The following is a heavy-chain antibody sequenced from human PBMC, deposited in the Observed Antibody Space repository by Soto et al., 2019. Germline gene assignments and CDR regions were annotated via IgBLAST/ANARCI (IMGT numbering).Heavy chain of an antibody. J-gene: IGHJ5*02. CDR3: ARDQSGIGYYVDWFDP. CDR1: GYIFNNHA. Sequence: QGHLVQSGAEVKKPGASVKVSCKASGYIFNNHAMHWVRQAPGQRLEWMGWINAGNGNTYYSQNFKDRVTFTRDTIATTVFMELTSLTSEDTAVYYCARDQSGIGYYVDWFDPWGQGTLVTVPS. D-gene: IGHD3-10*02. V-gene: IGHV1-3*01. CDR2: INAGNGNT.